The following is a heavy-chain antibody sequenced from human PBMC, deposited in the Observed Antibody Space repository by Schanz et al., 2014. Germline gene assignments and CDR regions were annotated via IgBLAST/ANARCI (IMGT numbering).Heavy chain of an antibody. D-gene: IGHD2-21*01. J-gene: IGHJ4*02. CDR1: GFTFSNHG. CDR3: AKSKSQLPLFDY. V-gene: IGHV3-NL1*01. CDR2: ISTTSSNI. Sequence: QVQLVESGGGVVQPGRSLRLSCAASGFTFSNHGMHWVRQSPGKGLEWISYISTTSSNIYYGDSVKGRFTISRDNSKNTLYLQMNSLRADDTAVYYCAKSKSQLPLFDYWGQGTLVAVSS.